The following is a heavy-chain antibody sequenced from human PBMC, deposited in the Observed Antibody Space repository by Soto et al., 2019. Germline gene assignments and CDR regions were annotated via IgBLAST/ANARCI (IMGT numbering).Heavy chain of an antibody. J-gene: IGHJ4*02. V-gene: IGHV3-53*01. CDR3: ARGGIAVAGKFGY. CDR1: GFTVSSNY. Sequence: EVQLVESGGGLIQPGGSLRLSYAASGFTVSSNYMSWVRQAPGKGLEWVSVIYSGGSTYYADSVKGRFTISRDNSKNTLYLQMNSLRAEDTAVYYCARGGIAVAGKFGYWGQGTLVTVSS. D-gene: IGHD6-19*01. CDR2: IYSGGST.